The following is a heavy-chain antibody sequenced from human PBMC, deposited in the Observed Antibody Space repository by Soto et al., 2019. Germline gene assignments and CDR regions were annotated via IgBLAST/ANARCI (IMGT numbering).Heavy chain of an antibody. V-gene: IGHV1-8*01. D-gene: IGHD6-13*01. CDR1: GYTFTSYD. CDR2: MNPNSGNT. J-gene: IGHJ6*02. Sequence: QVQLVQSGAEVKKPGASVKVSCKASGYTFTSYDINWVRQATGQGLEWMGWMNPNSGNTGYAQKFQGRVTMTRNTSXSXXYMELSSLRSEDTAVYYCARGPIAAVSGYYYGMDVWGQGTTVTVSS. CDR3: ARGPIAAVSGYYYGMDV.